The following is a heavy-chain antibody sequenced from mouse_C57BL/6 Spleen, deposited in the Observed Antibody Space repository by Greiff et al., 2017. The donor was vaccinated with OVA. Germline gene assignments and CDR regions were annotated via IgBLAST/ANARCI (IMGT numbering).Heavy chain of an antibody. Sequence: QVQLQQPGAELVKPGASVKLSCKASGYTFTSYWMQWVKQRPGQGLEWIGEIDPSDSYTNYNQKFKGKATLTVDTSSSTAYMQLSSLTSEDSAVYYCARETSQARDFDYWGQGTTLTVSS. J-gene: IGHJ2*01. CDR2: IDPSDSYT. V-gene: IGHV1-50*01. D-gene: IGHD3-2*02. CDR1: GYTFTSYW. CDR3: ARETSQARDFDY.